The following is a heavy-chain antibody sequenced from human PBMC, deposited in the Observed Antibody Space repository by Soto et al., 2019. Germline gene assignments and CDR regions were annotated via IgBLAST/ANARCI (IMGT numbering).Heavy chain of an antibody. J-gene: IGHJ4*02. CDR2: FDPEDGET. V-gene: IGHV1-24*01. CDR1: GYTLTELS. Sequence: GASVKVSCKVSGYTLTELSMHWVRQAPGKGLEWMGGFDPEDGETIYAQKFQGRVTMTEDTSTDTAYMELSSLRSEDTPVYYCATDLLTYYDSSVDFDYWGQGTLVTVSS. CDR3: ATDLLTYYDSSVDFDY. D-gene: IGHD3-22*01.